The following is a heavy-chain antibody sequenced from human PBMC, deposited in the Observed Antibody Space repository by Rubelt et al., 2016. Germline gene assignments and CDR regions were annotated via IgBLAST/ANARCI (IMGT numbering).Heavy chain of an antibody. V-gene: IGHV4-34*01. Sequence: QVQLQQWGAGLLKPSETLSLTCAVYGGSFSGYYWSWIRQPPGKGLEWIGEINHSGSINYNPSLKSRVTIAVDTSKNQFSLKLSSVTAADTAVYYCASSPRSGSYYYGMDVWGQGTTVTVSS. CDR2: INHSGSI. D-gene: IGHD3-10*01. CDR1: GGSFSGYY. J-gene: IGHJ6*02. CDR3: ASSPRSGSYYYGMDV.